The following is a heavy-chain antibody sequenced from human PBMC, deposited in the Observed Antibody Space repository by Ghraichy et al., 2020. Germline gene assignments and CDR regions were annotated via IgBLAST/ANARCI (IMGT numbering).Heavy chain of an antibody. CDR2: INHSGST. J-gene: IGHJ3*02. CDR3: ARGSPPRGIQLWFPRRANDAFDI. D-gene: IGHD5-18*01. CDR1: GGSFSGYY. V-gene: IGHV4-34*01. Sequence: SETLSLTCAVYGGSFSGYYWSWIRQPPGKGLEWIGEINHSGSTNYNPSLKSRVTISVDTSKNQFSLKLSSVTAADTAVYYCARGSPPRGIQLWFPRRANDAFDIWGQGTMVTVSS.